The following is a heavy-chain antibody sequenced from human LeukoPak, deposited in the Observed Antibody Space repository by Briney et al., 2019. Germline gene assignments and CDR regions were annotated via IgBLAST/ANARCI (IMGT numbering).Heavy chain of an antibody. CDR3: ARLSGYSSGHYYSDY. CDR2: IYYRGST. CDR1: GGSISSDY. Sequence: ASETLSLTCTVSGGSISSDYWSWIRQPPGKGLEWIGYIYYRGSTNYNPSLKSRVTISVDTSKNQFPLKLSSVTTADTAVYYCARLSGYSSGHYYSDYWGQGTLVTVSS. V-gene: IGHV4-59*01. D-gene: IGHD3-22*01. J-gene: IGHJ4*02.